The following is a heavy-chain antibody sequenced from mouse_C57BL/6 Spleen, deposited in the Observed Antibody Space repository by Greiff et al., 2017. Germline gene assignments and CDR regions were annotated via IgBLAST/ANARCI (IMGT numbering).Heavy chain of an antibody. CDR1: GFNIKDYY. J-gene: IGHJ4*01. Sequence: EVHLVESGAELVKPGASVKLSCTASGFNIKDYYMHWVKQRTEQGLEWIGRIDPEDGETKYAPKFQGKATITADTSSNTAYLQLSSLTSEDTAVYCCASTVVAYYAMDYWGQGTSVTVSS. D-gene: IGHD1-1*01. CDR3: ASTVVAYYAMDY. CDR2: IDPEDGET. V-gene: IGHV14-2*01.